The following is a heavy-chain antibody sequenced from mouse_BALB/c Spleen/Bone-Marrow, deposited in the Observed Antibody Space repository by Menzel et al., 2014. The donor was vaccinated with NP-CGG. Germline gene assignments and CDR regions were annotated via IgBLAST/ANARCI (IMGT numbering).Heavy chain of an antibody. Sequence: EVQLVESGGGLVKPGGSLKLSCAASGFTSSSYTMSWVRQTPEKRLEWVATISSGGSYTYYPDSVKGRFTISRDNAKNTLYLQMSSLKSEDTAMYYCTRDGKGNYDYAMDYWGQGTSVTVSS. D-gene: IGHD2-1*01. CDR3: TRDGKGNYDYAMDY. CDR1: GFTSSSYT. J-gene: IGHJ4*01. V-gene: IGHV5-6-4*01. CDR2: ISSGGSYT.